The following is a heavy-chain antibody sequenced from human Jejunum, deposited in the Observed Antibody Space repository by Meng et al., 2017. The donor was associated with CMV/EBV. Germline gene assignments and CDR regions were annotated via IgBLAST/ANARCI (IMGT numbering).Heavy chain of an antibody. CDR1: GGTISNYY. D-gene: IGHD6-19*01. Sequence: VPHQSPGPDLLTPSQTLSLTLPVPGGTISNYYRSWIRQPAGKGLEYIGRIYSSGTTKYNPSLNSRVTMSVDTSKNQFSLKVRSVTAADTAVYLCARHEVVGTAIFDYWGQGTLVTVAS. V-gene: IGHV4-4*07. CDR3: ARHEVVGTAIFDY. CDR2: IYSSGTT. J-gene: IGHJ4*02.